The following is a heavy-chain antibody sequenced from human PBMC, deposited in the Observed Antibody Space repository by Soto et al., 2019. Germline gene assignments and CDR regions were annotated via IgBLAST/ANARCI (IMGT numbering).Heavy chain of an antibody. CDR1: GGSISSYY. D-gene: IGHD3-16*02. V-gene: IGHV4-59*01. CDR3: ARVHPTDRACCSYHDS. Sequence: SETLSLTCTASGGSISSYYWSWIRQPPSKGLEWIGHTHYSGSTNYNPSLKTRVTISLDMSKNQFSLNLSSVATAATAVYYCARVHPTDRACCSYHDSWRQGTLVTVSS. CDR2: THYSGST. J-gene: IGHJ4*02.